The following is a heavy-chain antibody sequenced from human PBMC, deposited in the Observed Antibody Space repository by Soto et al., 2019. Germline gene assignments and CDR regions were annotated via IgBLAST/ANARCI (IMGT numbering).Heavy chain of an antibody. CDR2: IYSGGST. Sequence: EVQLVESGGGLVQPGGSLRLSCAASGFSVSSNYMSWVRQAPGKGLECVSLIYSGGSTYYADSVKGRFTISRHNFNNTLYLQMNSLRSDDTAVYYCATRSGTAPRWGPGPLVTVSS. D-gene: IGHD3-10*01. V-gene: IGHV3-53*04. CDR3: ATRSGTAPR. J-gene: IGHJ4*02. CDR1: GFSVSSNY.